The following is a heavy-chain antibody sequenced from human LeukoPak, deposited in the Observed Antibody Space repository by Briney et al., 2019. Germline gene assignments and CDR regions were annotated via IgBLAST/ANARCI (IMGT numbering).Heavy chain of an antibody. CDR3: ARVPRGHGGNSGAIDY. CDR2: IYSGGST. V-gene: IGHV3-66*01. J-gene: IGHJ4*02. D-gene: IGHD4-23*01. Sequence: PGGSLRLSCAASGFTFSSYEMNWVRQAPGKGLEWVSVIYSGGSTCYADSVKGRFTISRDNSKNTLYLQMSSLRAEDTAVYYCARVPRGHGGNSGAIDYWGQGTLVTVSS. CDR1: GFTFSSYE.